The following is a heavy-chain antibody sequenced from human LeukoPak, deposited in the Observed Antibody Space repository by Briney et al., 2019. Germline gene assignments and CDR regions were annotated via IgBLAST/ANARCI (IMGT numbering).Heavy chain of an antibody. J-gene: IGHJ4*02. Sequence: PSETLSLTCAVSGYSLSSGYYWGWIRQPPGKGLEWIGSIYHSGSTYYNPSLKSRVTISVDTSKNQFSLKLSSVTAADTAVYYCARESIFGEGEIDYWGQGTLVTVSS. V-gene: IGHV4-38-2*02. CDR2: IYHSGST. CDR3: ARESIFGEGEIDY. CDR1: GYSLSSGYY. D-gene: IGHD3-10*02.